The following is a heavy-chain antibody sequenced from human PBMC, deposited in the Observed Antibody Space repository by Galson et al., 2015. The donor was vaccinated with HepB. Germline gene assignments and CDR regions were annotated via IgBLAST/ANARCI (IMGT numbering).Heavy chain of an antibody. V-gene: IGHV3-23*01. J-gene: IGHJ4*02. CDR3: ASRPNRGEVTGYYLDY. CDR2: IGSPGDST. D-gene: IGHD3-9*01. CDR1: GVTFTDFA. Sequence: SLRLSCAASGVTFTDFAMSWVRQAPGKGLEWVSAIGSPGDSTYYADAVKGRFTISRDNSKNTLYLQMNSLRGEDTAVYFCASRPNRGEVTGYYLDYWGQGTLVTVSS.